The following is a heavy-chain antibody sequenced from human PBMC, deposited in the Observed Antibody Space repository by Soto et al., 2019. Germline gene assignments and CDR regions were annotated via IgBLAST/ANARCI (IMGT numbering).Heavy chain of an antibody. J-gene: IGHJ4*02. V-gene: IGHV1-69*01. CDR1: GGAFSSDA. CDR2: VIPAFGTS. CDR3: ARDLVTVPTLGFFDT. D-gene: IGHD2-21*02. Sequence: QVQLVQSGAEVKKPGSSVKVLCKASGGAFSSDAFSWVRQAPGQGLEWMGGVIPAFGTSNIPQNFRDRVTITADESTSTVYMELSSLRSDDTAVYYCARDLVTVPTLGFFDTWGQGTLVTVSS.